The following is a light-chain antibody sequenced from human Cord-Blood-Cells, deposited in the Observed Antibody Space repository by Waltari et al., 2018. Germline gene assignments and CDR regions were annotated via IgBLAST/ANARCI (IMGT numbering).Light chain of an antibody. CDR1: SSDVGGYNY. Sequence: QSALTQPASVSGSPGQSITISCTGTSSDVGGYNYVSWYQQHPGKAPKLMIYDDSNRPSGVSTRFSGSKSGNTASLTTTGLQAEDEADYYCSSYTSSSTLEFGGGTKLTVL. CDR2: DDS. J-gene: IGLJ3*02. V-gene: IGLV2-14*01. CDR3: SSYTSSSTLE.